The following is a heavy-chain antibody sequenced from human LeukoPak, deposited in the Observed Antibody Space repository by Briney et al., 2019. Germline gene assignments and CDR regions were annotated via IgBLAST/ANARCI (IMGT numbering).Heavy chain of an antibody. CDR1: GGSFSGYY. CDR3: ARVGGQDDPITQGYYYYYGMDV. Sequence: PSETLSLTCAVYGGSFSGYYWSWTRQPPGKGLEWIGEINHSGSTNYNPSLKSRVTISVDTSKNQFSLKLSSVTAADTAVYYCARVGGQDDPITQGYYYYYGMDVWGQGTTVTVSS. V-gene: IGHV4-34*01. J-gene: IGHJ6*02. CDR2: INHSGST. D-gene: IGHD3-10*01.